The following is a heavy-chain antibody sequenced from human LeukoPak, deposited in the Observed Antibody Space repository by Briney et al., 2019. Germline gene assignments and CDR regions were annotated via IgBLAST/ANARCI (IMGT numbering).Heavy chain of an antibody. CDR1: GGSISSGGYY. CDR3: ANYYDSSGVFDY. CDR2: IYYSGST. Sequence: SQTLSLTCTVPGGSISSGGYYWSWIRQHPGKGLEWIGYIYYSGSTYYNPSLKSRVTISVDTSKNQFSLKLSSVTAADTAVYYCANYYDSSGVFDYWGQGTLVTVSS. D-gene: IGHD3-22*01. V-gene: IGHV4-31*03. J-gene: IGHJ4*02.